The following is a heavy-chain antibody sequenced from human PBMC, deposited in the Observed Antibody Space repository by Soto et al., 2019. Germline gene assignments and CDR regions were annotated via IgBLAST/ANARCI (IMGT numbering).Heavy chain of an antibody. CDR2: IYYSGST. CDR3: ARIDPPLMLAWFDP. CDR1: GDSISSNY. J-gene: IGHJ5*02. D-gene: IGHD2-8*01. V-gene: IGHV4-59*01. Sequence: SETLSLTCTVSGDSISSNYWSWIRQPPGKGLKWIGYIYYSGSTNYNPSLKGRVTISVHTSKNQFSLTLTSVTAADTALYYCARIDPPLMLAWFDPWGQGTLVTVSS.